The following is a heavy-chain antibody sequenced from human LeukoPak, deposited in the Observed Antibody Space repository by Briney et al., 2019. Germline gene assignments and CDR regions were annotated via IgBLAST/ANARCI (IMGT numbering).Heavy chain of an antibody. CDR1: GYTFTCYY. CDR2: INPNSGGT. CDR3: ARAVRTYYYGSSGPYFDY. Sequence: GASVKVSCKASGYTFTCYYMHWVRQAPGQGLEWMGWINPNSGGTNYAQKFQGRVTMTRDTSISTAYMELSRLRSDDTAVYYCARAVRTYYYGSSGPYFDYWGQGTLVTVSS. D-gene: IGHD3-22*01. J-gene: IGHJ4*02. V-gene: IGHV1-2*02.